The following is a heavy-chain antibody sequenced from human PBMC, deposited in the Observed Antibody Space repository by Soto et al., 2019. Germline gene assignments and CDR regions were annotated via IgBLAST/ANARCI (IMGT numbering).Heavy chain of an antibody. J-gene: IGHJ6*02. V-gene: IGHV3-23*01. D-gene: IGHD3-10*01. CDR1: GFTFSSYA. CDR2: ISGSG. CDR3: ARPRGDYYYYGMDV. Sequence: SGFTFSSYAMSWVRQAPGKGLEWVSAISGSGYYADSVRGRFTISRDNSKNTLYLQMNSLRAEDTAVYYCARPRGDYYYYGMDVWGQGTTVTVSS.